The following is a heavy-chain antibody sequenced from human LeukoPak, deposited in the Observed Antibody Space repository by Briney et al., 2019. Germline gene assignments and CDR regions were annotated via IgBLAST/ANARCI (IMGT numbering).Heavy chain of an antibody. CDR1: GYTFTGYY. Sequence: ASVKVSCKASGYTFTGYYMHWVRQAPGQGLEWVGQINPNSGGTNYAQKFQGRVTMTRDTSISTAYMELNTLRSDDTAVYYCAREDGFCSSSSCYNDYWGQGTLVTVSS. D-gene: IGHD2-2*02. CDR3: AREDGFCSSSSCYNDY. J-gene: IGHJ4*02. V-gene: IGHV1-2*06. CDR2: INPNSGGT.